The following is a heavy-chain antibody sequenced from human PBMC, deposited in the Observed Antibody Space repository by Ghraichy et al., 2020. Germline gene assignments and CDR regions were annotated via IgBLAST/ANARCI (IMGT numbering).Heavy chain of an antibody. Sequence: GGSLRLSCAASGFTFSSYSMNWVRQAPGKGLEWVSSISSSSSYIYYADSVKGRFTISRDNAKNSLYLQMNSLRAEDTAVYYCARRSIAVAEYAFDIWGQGTMVTVSS. D-gene: IGHD6-19*01. J-gene: IGHJ3*02. CDR1: GFTFSSYS. V-gene: IGHV3-21*01. CDR2: ISSSSSYI. CDR3: ARRSIAVAEYAFDI.